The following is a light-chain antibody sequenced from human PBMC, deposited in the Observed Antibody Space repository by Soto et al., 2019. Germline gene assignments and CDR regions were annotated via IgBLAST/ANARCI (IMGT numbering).Light chain of an antibody. CDR2: ANN. J-gene: IGLJ2*01. CDR3: QAYDSSLSVVV. Sequence: QSVLAQPPSVAGAPGQRVTISCTGSSSNIGAGNDVHWYQQLPGTTPRLLIYANNNRPSGVPDRFSGSRSGTAASLAITGLQTEEEADYYCQAYDSSLSVVVFGGGTKLTVL. CDR1: SSNIGAGND. V-gene: IGLV1-40*01.